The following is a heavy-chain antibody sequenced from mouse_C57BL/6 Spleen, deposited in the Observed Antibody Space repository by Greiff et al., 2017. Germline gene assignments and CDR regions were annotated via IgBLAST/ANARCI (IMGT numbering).Heavy chain of an antibody. D-gene: IGHD4-1*02. Sequence: QVQLQQSGAELAKPGASVKLSCKASGYTFTSYWMHWAKQRPGQGLEWIGYINPSSGYTKYNQKFKYKATLTADKSSSTAYMQLSSLTYEDSAVYYCASSTGTGTLYAMDYWGQGTSVTVSS. V-gene: IGHV1-7*01. CDR2: INPSSGYT. J-gene: IGHJ4*01. CDR1: GYTFTSYW. CDR3: ASSTGTGTLYAMDY.